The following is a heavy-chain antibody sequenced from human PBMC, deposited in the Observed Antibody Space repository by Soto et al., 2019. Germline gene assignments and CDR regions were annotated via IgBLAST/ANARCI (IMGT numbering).Heavy chain of an antibody. CDR2: INHSGST. V-gene: IGHV4-34*01. Sequence: NPSETLSLTCAVYGGSFSGYYWSWIRQPPGKGLEWIGEINHSGSTNYSPSLKSRVTISVDTSKNKFSLKLSSVTAADTAVYYCARERGLLREWLVLDYFDYWGQGTLVTVSS. J-gene: IGHJ4*02. CDR1: GGSFSGYY. D-gene: IGHD6-19*01. CDR3: ARERGLLREWLVLDYFDY.